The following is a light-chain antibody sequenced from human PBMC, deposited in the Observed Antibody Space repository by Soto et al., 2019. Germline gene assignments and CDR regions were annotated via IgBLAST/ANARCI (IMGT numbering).Light chain of an antibody. CDR2: DDG. V-gene: IGLV1-44*01. J-gene: IGLJ2*01. Sequence: QLVLTQPPSASGTPGQRVTISCSGGSSSIGRNPVSWYQQLPGTAPKVVIYDDGERPSGVPDRFSGSKSGTSASLAISGRQSEDEADYYCAAWDDGLEGLLIGGGTQLTVL. CDR3: AAWDDGLEGLL. CDR1: SSSIGRNP.